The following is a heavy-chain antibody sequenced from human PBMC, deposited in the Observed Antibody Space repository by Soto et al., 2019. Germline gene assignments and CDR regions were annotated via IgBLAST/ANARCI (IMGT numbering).Heavy chain of an antibody. CDR2: IYYSGST. CDR3: ARQGGHEAARTKKVDY. V-gene: IGHV4-39*01. D-gene: IGHD6-6*01. CDR1: GGSISSSSYY. J-gene: IGHJ4*02. Sequence: LSLTCTVSGGSISSSSYYWGWIRQPPVKGLEWIGSIYYSGSTYCNPSLKSRVTISVDTPKNQFSLKLSSVTAADTAVYYCARQGGHEAARTKKVDYWGQGTLVTVSS.